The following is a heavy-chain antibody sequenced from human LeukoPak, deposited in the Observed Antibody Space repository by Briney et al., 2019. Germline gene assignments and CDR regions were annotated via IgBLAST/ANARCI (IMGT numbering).Heavy chain of an antibody. CDR1: GGSITTRSYY. V-gene: IGHV4-39*07. CDR3: ARDPGAYYDSGGYLNWLDP. CDR2: MHHSGST. D-gene: IGHD3-22*01. J-gene: IGHJ5*02. Sequence: PSETLSLTCTVSGGSITTRSYYWGWIRQPPGKGLEWIGSMHHSGSTYYDPSLKSRVTTSVDTSKNQFSLKLSSVTAADTAVYYCARDPGAYYDSGGYLNWLDPWGQGTLVTVSS.